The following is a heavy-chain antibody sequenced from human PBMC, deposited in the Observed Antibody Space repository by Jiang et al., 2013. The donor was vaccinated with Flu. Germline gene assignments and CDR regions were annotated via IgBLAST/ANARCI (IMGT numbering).Heavy chain of an antibody. CDR1: GFTFSSYG. Sequence: SGFTFSSYGMHWVRQAPGKGLEWVAVIWYDGSNKYYADSVKGRFTISRDNSKNTLYLQMNSLRAEDTAVYYCARDLQGVSGRLDYWGQGTLVTVSS. V-gene: IGHV3-33*01. CDR2: IWYDGSNK. D-gene: IGHD1-26*01. CDR3: ARDLQGVSGRLDY. J-gene: IGHJ4*02.